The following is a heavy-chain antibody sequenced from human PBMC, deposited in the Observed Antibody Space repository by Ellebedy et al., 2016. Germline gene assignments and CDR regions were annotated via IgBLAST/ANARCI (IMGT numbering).Heavy chain of an antibody. J-gene: IGHJ4*02. Sequence: HTSETLSLTCSVTGGSISSSGNFWGWIRQPPGKGLVWVSGINSDGTSTTYADSVKGRFTISRDNAKNTLYLQMNSLRAEETAVYFCARVGDRYSGGYQGFDYWGQGTLVRVSS. V-gene: IGHV3-74*01. CDR1: GGSISSSGNF. CDR3: ARVGDRYSGGYQGFDY. D-gene: IGHD1-26*01. CDR2: INSDGTST.